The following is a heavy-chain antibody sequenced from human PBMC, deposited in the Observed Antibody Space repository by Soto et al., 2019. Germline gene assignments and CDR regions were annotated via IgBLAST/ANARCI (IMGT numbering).Heavy chain of an antibody. D-gene: IGHD3-3*01. CDR3: ARVERGITIFGVVIPPFDY. Sequence: VGSLRLSCAASGFTFSDYYMSWIRQAPGKGLEWVSYISSSGSTIFYADPVKGRFTISRDTAKNSLYLQMNSLRAEDTAVYYCARVERGITIFGVVIPPFDYWGQGTLVTVSS. CDR2: ISSSGSTI. CDR1: GFTFSDYY. J-gene: IGHJ4*02. V-gene: IGHV3-11*01.